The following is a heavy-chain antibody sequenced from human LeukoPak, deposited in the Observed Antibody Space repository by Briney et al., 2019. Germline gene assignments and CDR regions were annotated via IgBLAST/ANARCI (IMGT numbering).Heavy chain of an antibody. J-gene: IGHJ6*03. V-gene: IGHV4-59*01. CDR1: GGSIISYY. CDR2: IYYSGST. CDR3: ATVYNCNYLGDYYYYMDV. D-gene: IGHD1-7*01. Sequence: PSETLSLTCTVSGGSIISYYWSGVRQPPGKGLEWIGYIYYSGSTNYNPSLKRRVTISLDTSKNQFSLKLRSATAADTAVYYCATVYNCNYLGDYYYYMDVWGKGTTVTVSS.